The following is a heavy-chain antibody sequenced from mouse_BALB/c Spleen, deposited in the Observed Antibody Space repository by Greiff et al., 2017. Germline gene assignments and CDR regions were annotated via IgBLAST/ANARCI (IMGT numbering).Heavy chain of an antibody. D-gene: IGHD4-1*01. CDR3: ARHGLGREGYYFDY. CDR2: INSNGGST. V-gene: IGHV5-6-2*01. CDR1: GFTFSSYY. Sequence: DVMLVESGGGLVKLGGSLKLSCAASGFTFSSYYMSWVRQTPEKRLELVAAINSNGGSTYYPDTVKGRFTISRDNAKNTLYLQMSSLKSEDTALYYCARHGLGREGYYFDYWGQGTTLTVAS. J-gene: IGHJ2*01.